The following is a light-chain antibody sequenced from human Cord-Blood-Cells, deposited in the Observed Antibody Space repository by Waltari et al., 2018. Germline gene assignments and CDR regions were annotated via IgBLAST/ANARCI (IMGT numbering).Light chain of an antibody. CDR1: QSISSY. CDR3: QQSYRTPYS. Sequence: DIPMTQSPSSLSASVGDRVSITCRAIQSISSYLNWYQHKPGKAPKLLSDAASSLQSGVPSRCSGSGSGTDFTLTISSLQPEDVATYYCQQSYRTPYSFGQGTKLEIK. V-gene: IGKV1-39*01. J-gene: IGKJ2*03. CDR2: AAS.